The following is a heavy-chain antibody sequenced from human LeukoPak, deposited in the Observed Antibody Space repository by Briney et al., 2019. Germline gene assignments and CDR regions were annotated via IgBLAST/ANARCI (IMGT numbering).Heavy chain of an antibody. Sequence: GGSLRLSCAASGFTFSAYAMHWVRQAPGKGLEWVSVISTSSAYIYYADSVKGRFTISRDNAKNSLYLQMNSLRVEDTAVYYCARVSTAVSLAIDYWGQGTLVTVST. V-gene: IGHV3-21*06. D-gene: IGHD6-13*01. CDR1: GFTFSAYA. CDR3: ARVSTAVSLAIDY. CDR2: ISTSSAYI. J-gene: IGHJ4*02.